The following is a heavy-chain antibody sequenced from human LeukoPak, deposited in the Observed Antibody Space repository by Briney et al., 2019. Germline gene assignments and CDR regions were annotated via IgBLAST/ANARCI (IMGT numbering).Heavy chain of an antibody. CDR3: ARGDGYNFFDY. V-gene: IGHV3-53*01. D-gene: IGHD5-24*01. J-gene: IGHJ4*02. CDR2: FYVGGAT. Sequence: GGSLRLSCAASGFTFSKYNMNWVRQAPGKGLEWVSVFYVGGATYYADSVKGRFTISRDNSENTLYLQMKSLRAEDTAVYYCARGDGYNFFDYWGQGTLVTVSS. CDR1: GFTFSKYN.